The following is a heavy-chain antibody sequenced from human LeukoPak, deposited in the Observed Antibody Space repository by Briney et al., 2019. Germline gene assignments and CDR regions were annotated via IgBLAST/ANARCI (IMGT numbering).Heavy chain of an antibody. V-gene: IGHV1-24*01. CDR2: FDPEDGET. J-gene: IGHJ2*01. D-gene: IGHD5-12*01. CDR3: ARVGMWIGWSLEL. Sequence: GASVKVSCKASGYTFTGYYMHWVRQAPGQGLEWMGGFDPEDGETIYAQNFQGRVTLTTDTSTTTAYMELRSLRSDDTAVYYCARVGMWIGWSLELWGRGTLVTVSS. CDR1: GYTFTGYY.